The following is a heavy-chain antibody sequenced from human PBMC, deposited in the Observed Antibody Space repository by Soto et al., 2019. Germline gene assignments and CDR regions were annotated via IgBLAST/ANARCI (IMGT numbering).Heavy chain of an antibody. D-gene: IGHD6-25*01. J-gene: IGHJ5*02. CDR2: IHYSGST. CDR1: GGSISSYY. V-gene: IGHV4-59*01. Sequence: SETLSLTCTVSGGSISSYYWGWIRQPPGKGLERIGYIHYSGSTNYNPSLRSRVTISVDTPKNQFSLKVNSMIAADTAIYYCARGGVAARKGRWFDPWGQGTLVTVSS. CDR3: ARGGVAARKGRWFDP.